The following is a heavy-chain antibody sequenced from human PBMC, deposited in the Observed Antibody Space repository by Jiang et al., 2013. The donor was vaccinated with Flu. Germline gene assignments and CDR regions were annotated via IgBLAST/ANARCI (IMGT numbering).Heavy chain of an antibody. J-gene: IGHJ5*02. CDR3: AHRRRPRANYPNWFDP. V-gene: IGHV2-5*02. CDR2: IYWDDDK. CDR1: GFSLSTSGVG. Sequence: KPTQTLTLTCTFSGFSLSTSGVGVGWIRQPPGKALEWLALIYWDDDKRYSPSLKSRLTITKDTSKSQVVLTMTNVDPVDTATYYCAHRRRPRANYPNWFDPWGQGTLVTVSS. D-gene: IGHD5-24*01.